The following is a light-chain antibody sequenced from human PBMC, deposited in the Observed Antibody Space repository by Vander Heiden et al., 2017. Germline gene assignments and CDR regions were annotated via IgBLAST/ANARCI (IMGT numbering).Light chain of an antibody. CDR2: GDS. V-gene: IGLV3-9*01. J-gene: IGLJ2*01. CDR1: SIGDKP. CDR3: QVWDSSSWV. Sequence: SYDLPQPLSGSVALGRKAPISGGGNSIGDKPVQWYQQRPGQAPILVIYGDSHRPSGTPARLSGSNSGDTATLIISTAQAGDEADYYCQVWDSSSWVFGGGTKVTVL.